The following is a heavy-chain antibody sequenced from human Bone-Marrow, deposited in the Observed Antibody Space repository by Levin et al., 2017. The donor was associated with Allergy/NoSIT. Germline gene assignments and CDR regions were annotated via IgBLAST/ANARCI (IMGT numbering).Heavy chain of an antibody. Sequence: PSETLSLTCTVSGDSISSYYWSWIRQPPGKGLEWIGYIYYIGSTIYNPSLKSRVTISVDTSKNQFSLKLTSVTAADTAVYYCARHSYPASHLDYWGQGTLVTVSS. J-gene: IGHJ4*02. CDR2: IYYIGST. D-gene: IGHD2-2*01. V-gene: IGHV4-59*08. CDR1: GDSISSYY. CDR3: ARHSYPASHLDY.